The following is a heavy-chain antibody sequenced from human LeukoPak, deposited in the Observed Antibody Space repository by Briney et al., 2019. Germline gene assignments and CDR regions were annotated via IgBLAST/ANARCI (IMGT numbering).Heavy chain of an antibody. CDR1: GYTFTSYA. CDR2: MNPNSGNT. Sequence: GASVKVSCKASGYTFTSYAMNWVRQATGQGLEWMGWMNPNSGNTGYAQKFQGRVTMTRNTSISTAYMELSSLRSEDTAVYYCARVSITMVRGVIKTYYFDYWGQGTLVTVSS. D-gene: IGHD3-10*01. J-gene: IGHJ4*02. V-gene: IGHV1-8*02. CDR3: ARVSITMVRGVIKTYYFDY.